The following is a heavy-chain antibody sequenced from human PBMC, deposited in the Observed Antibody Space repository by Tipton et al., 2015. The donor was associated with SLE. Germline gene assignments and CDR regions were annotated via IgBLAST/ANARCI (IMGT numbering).Heavy chain of an antibody. D-gene: IGHD3-16*01. CDR1: GGSFSGYY. CDR3: AKDLAGPFDY. Sequence: TLSLTCAVYGGSFSGYYWSWIRQPPGKGLEWIGEINHSGSTNYKPSLKSRVTMSVDTAKRQFSLRLTSVTAADTAVYFCAKDLAGPFDYWGQGTLVTVSS. V-gene: IGHV4-34*01. J-gene: IGHJ4*02. CDR2: INHSGST.